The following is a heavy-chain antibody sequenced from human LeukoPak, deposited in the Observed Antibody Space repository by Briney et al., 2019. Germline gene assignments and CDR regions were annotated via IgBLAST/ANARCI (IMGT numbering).Heavy chain of an antibody. Sequence: GGSLRLSCAASGFTFSGSAMHWVRQASGKGLEWVGRIRSKANNYATAYSASVTDRFTISRDDSKSMTYLQMNSLQSEDTAIYCCARLVDCSTTSCSGDYWGQGTLVTVSS. V-gene: IGHV3-73*01. D-gene: IGHD2-2*01. CDR1: GFTFSGSA. CDR2: IRSKANNYAT. J-gene: IGHJ4*02. CDR3: ARLVDCSTTSCSGDY.